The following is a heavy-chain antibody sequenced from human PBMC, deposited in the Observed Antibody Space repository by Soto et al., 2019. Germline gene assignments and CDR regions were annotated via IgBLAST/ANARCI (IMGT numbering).Heavy chain of an antibody. CDR3: ARAIVGANERYYFDY. CDR1: GGTFSSYA. J-gene: IGHJ4*02. D-gene: IGHD1-26*01. Sequence: GASVKVSCKASGGTFSSYAISWVRQAPGQGLEWMGGIIPIFGTANYAQKFQGRVTITADKSTSTAYMELSSLRSEDTAVYYCARAIVGANERYYFDYWGQGTLVTVSS. V-gene: IGHV1-69*06. CDR2: IIPIFGTA.